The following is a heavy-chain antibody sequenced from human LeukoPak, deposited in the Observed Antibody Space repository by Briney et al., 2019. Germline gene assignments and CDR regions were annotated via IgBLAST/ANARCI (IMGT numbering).Heavy chain of an antibody. V-gene: IGHV1-69*13. Sequence: ASVEVSCKASGGSFSNYGVTWVRQAPGQGLEWMGKIIPTFGTINYAQKFQGRVTITADESTTTAYMELSRLRSDDTAVYYCARAPRARGANFDYWGQGTLVTVSS. CDR3: ARAPRARGANFDY. CDR2: IIPTFGTI. D-gene: IGHD6-6*01. J-gene: IGHJ4*02. CDR1: GGSFSNYG.